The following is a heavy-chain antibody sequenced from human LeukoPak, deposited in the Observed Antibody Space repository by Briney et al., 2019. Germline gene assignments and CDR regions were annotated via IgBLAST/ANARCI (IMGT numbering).Heavy chain of an antibody. CDR1: GYTFTGYY. CDR3: ARRPLYDFWSGLRYYFDY. V-gene: IGHV1-2*02. J-gene: IGHJ4*02. D-gene: IGHD3-3*01. Sequence: ASVKVSCKASGYTFTGYYMHWVRQAPGQGLEWMGWINPNSGGTNYAQKFQGRVTMTRDTSISTAYMELSRLRSDDTAVYYCARRPLYDFWSGLRYYFDYWGQGTLVTVSS. CDR2: INPNSGGT.